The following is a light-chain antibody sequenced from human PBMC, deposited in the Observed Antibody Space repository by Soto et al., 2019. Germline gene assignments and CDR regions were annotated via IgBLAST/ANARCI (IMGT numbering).Light chain of an antibody. CDR2: TVF. V-gene: IGKV2-30*01. CDR1: QSLVYSDGYTY. CDR3: MQATRLHGT. Sequence: DVVMTQSPLSLPVTLEQSASISCRASQSLVYSDGYTYLNWFQQRPGHSPRRLIYTVFNQESGWPYRFTVMASSTDVARYICRVDADDAGVYYCMQATRLHGTLGQETKVAFK. J-gene: IGKJ1*01.